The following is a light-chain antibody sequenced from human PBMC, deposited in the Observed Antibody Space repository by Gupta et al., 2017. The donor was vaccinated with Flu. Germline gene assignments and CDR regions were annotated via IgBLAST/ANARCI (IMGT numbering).Light chain of an antibody. V-gene: IGKV1-39*01. CDR3: QQGSKYT. CDR1: QSISSY. Sequence: DSQMTQSPSSLSASVGDRVTRTCRASQSISSYLNCYQQKPGKAPKLMIYAAYSWLREGTSRFSGSAAGTGFTLTMRGQEDEDFVRFGSQQGSKYTFGQGTKMEIK. CDR2: AAY. J-gene: IGKJ2*01.